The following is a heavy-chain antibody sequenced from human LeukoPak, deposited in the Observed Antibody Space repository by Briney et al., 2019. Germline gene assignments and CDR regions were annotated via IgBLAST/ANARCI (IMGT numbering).Heavy chain of an antibody. CDR1: GFTFSSNW. V-gene: IGHV3-74*01. CDR2: IKSDGSST. D-gene: IGHD7-27*01. CDR3: AKDNWGWVDY. J-gene: IGHJ4*02. Sequence: GGSLRLSCAASGFTFSSNWMHWVRQAPGKGLVWVSRIKSDGSSTSYADSVKGRFTISGDNSKNTLYLQMNSLRAEDTAVYYCAKDNWGWVDYWGQGTLVTVSS.